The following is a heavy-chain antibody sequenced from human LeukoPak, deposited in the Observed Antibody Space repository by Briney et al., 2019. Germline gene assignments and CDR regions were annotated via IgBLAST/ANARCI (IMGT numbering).Heavy chain of an antibody. Sequence: GGSLRLSCAASGFTFSSYSMNWVRQAPGKGLEWVSSISSSSSYIYYADSVKGRFTISRDNSKNTLYLQMNGLRAEDTAVYYCASAVIAAAGSSYFDYWGQGTLVTVS. V-gene: IGHV3-21*01. CDR1: GFTFSSYS. CDR2: ISSSSSYI. D-gene: IGHD6-13*01. CDR3: ASAVIAAAGSSYFDY. J-gene: IGHJ4*02.